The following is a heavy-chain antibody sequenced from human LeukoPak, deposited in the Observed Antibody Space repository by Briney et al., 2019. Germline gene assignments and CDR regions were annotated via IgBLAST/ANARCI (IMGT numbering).Heavy chain of an antibody. D-gene: IGHD3-22*01. CDR2: ISYDGSNK. CDR3: ARDYDSSGYYWDY. CDR1: GFTFSSYG. J-gene: IGHJ4*02. Sequence: GRSLGLSCAASGFTFSSYGMHWVRQAPGKGLEWVAVISYDGSNKYYADSVKGRFTISRDNSKNTLYLQMNSLRAEDTAVYYCARDYDSSGYYWDYWGQGTLVTVSS. V-gene: IGHV3-30*03.